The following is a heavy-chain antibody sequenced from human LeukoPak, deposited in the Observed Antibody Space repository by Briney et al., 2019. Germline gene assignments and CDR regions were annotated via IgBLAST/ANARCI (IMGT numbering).Heavy chain of an antibody. V-gene: IGHV1-69*06. J-gene: IGHJ4*02. CDR2: IIPIFGTA. Sequence: SVKVSCKASGYTFTSYGISWVRQAPGQGLEWMGGIIPIFGTANYAQKSQGRVTITADKSTSTAYMELSSLRSEDTAVYYCASESEGGFDYWGQGTLVTVSS. CDR1: GYTFTSYG. CDR3: ASESEGGFDY.